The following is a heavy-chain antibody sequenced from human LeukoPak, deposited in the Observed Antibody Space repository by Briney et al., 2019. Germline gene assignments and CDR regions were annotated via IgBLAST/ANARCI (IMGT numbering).Heavy chain of an antibody. CDR3: AKENNLNYLGYFDY. CDR2: IWYDGSNK. V-gene: IGHV3-33*06. J-gene: IGHJ4*02. Sequence: GGSLRLSCAASGFTFSSYGMHWVRQAPGKGLEWVAVIWYDGSNKYYADSVKGRFTISRDNSKNTLYLHMNSLRAEDTAVYYCAKENNLNYLGYFDYWGQGTLVTVSS. D-gene: IGHD1-7*01. CDR1: GFTFSSYG.